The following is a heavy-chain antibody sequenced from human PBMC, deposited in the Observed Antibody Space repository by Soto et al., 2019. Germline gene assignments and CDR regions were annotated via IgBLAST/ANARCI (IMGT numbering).Heavy chain of an antibody. CDR2: ISASGGAT. J-gene: IGHJ4*02. V-gene: IGHV3-23*01. CDR1: RFTFTSYA. D-gene: IGHD1-26*01. CDR3: AKDVEGGSLFRGAFDY. Sequence: GGSLRLACVASRFTFTSYAMSWVRQAPGKGLEWVAAISASGGATIHADSVKGRLTISRDNSKNTLYLQMNSLRAEDTAVYYCAKDVEGGSLFRGAFDYWGQGTQVTVSS.